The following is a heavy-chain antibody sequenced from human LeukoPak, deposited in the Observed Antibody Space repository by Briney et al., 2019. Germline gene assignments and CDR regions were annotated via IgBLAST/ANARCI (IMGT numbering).Heavy chain of an antibody. D-gene: IGHD3-22*01. Sequence: PGGSLRLSCAASGFTFSSYGMSWVRQAPGKGLEWVSVIYSDGSAYYADSVKGRFTISRDNSKNTLYLQMNSLRVEDTAVYYCARDASGYYDSSGYFAEYFQYWGQGALVTVSS. V-gene: IGHV3-23*03. J-gene: IGHJ1*01. CDR3: ARDASGYYDSSGYFAEYFQY. CDR1: GFTFSSYG. CDR2: IYSDGSA.